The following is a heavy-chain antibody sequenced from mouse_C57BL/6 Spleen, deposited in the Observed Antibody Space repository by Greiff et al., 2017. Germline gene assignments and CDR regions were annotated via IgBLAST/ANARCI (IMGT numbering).Heavy chain of an antibody. Sequence: EVQRVESGPELVKPGASVKISCKASGYSFTGYYMNWVKQSPEKSLEWIGEINPSTGGTTYNQKFKAKATLTVDKSSSTAYMQLKSLTSEDSAVYYCAKGLYYAMDCWGQGTSVTASS. CDR2: INPSTGGT. CDR3: AKGLYYAMDC. CDR1: GYSFTGYY. J-gene: IGHJ4*01. V-gene: IGHV1-42*01. D-gene: IGHD3-1*01.